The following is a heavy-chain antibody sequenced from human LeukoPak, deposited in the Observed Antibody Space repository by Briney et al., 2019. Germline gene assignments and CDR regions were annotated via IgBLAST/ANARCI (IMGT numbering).Heavy chain of an antibody. CDR3: AVTTRSRAFDY. Sequence: GGSLRLACAASAFTSGDYWMGWVRQDAGEVLAWVANIRQDGGDFNYVDSVKGRFTISRDNARNSLFLQMNNLRVEDTAVYYCAVTTRSRAFDYWGQGTLVTVSS. CDR2: IRQDGGDF. D-gene: IGHD4-17*01. J-gene: IGHJ4*02. V-gene: IGHV3-7*01. CDR1: AFTSGDYW.